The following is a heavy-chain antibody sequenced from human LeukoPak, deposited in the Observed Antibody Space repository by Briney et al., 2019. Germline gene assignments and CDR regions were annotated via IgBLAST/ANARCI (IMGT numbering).Heavy chain of an antibody. Sequence: PGGSLRLSCAASGFTFSNYAMSWVRQAPGKGLEWVSATGGGSGIYYADSMKSRFTISRDNSKNTLYLQINSLRAEDTAVYYCAKWGDYDVLTGYYVSDYWGQGTLVTVSS. CDR1: GFTFSNYA. J-gene: IGHJ4*02. D-gene: IGHD3-9*01. V-gene: IGHV3-23*01. CDR3: AKWGDYDVLTGYYVSDY. CDR2: TGGGSGI.